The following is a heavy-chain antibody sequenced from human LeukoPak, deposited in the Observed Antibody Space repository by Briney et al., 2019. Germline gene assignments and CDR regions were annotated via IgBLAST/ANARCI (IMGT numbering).Heavy chain of an antibody. CDR1: GFTFSSYS. CDR2: ISTSSSYI. Sequence: PGGSLRLSCAASGFTFSSYSMNWVRQAPGKGLEWVSSISTSSSYIYYADSVKGRFDNAKNSLYLQMNSLRVDDTAVYYCARGASVVAGSDDAFDIWGQGTMVTVSS. J-gene: IGHJ3*02. CDR3: ARGASVVAGSDDAFDI. D-gene: IGHD6-19*01. V-gene: IGHV3-21*01.